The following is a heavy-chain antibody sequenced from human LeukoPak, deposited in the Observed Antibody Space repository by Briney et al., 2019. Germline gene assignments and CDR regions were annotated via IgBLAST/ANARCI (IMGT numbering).Heavy chain of an antibody. D-gene: IGHD3-10*01. Sequence: GGSLRLSCVVSGISLSNYAMTWVRQAPGKGLEWLSYISERGGSTTYADSVKGRFTISRDTSLNTLYLQMNNLRAEDTAVYFCAKRGVVIRGILVIGYHQEAYHYDFWGQGVLVTVSS. CDR3: AKRGVVIRGILVIGYHQEAYHYDF. CDR1: GISLSNYA. CDR2: ISERGGST. J-gene: IGHJ4*02. V-gene: IGHV3-23*01.